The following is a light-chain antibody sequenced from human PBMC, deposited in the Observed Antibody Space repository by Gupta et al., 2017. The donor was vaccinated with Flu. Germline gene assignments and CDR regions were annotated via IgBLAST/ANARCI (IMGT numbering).Light chain of an antibody. J-gene: IGKJ4*01. CDR3: QQRSSWLT. Sequence: EIVLTQSPATLSLSPGERATLSCRASQSVSSFLAWYQQKPGQAPRLLIYDASNRATGIPARFSGSGSVTDFTLTISILEPEDFAIYYCQQRSSWLTFGGGTKVEIK. CDR2: DAS. CDR1: QSVSSF. V-gene: IGKV3-11*01.